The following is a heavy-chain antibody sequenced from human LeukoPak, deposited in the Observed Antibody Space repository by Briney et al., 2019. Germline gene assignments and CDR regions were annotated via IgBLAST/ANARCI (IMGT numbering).Heavy chain of an antibody. CDR2: IIPIFGTA. Sequence: RASVKVSCKASGGTFSSYAISWVRQAPGQGLEWMGGIIPIFGTANYAQKLQGRVTMTTDTSTSTAYMELRSLRSDDTAVYYCARDSGTYYYDSSGAPWGQGTLVTASS. V-gene: IGHV1-69*05. CDR1: GGTFSSYA. J-gene: IGHJ4*02. CDR3: ARDSGTYYYDSSGAP. D-gene: IGHD3-22*01.